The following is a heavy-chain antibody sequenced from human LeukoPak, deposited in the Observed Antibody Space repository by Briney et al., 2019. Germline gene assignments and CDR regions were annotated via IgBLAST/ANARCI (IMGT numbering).Heavy chain of an antibody. CDR3: ATPDYGGNMYMDV. CDR1: GGSISSYY. V-gene: IGHV4-59*12. Sequence: SETLSLTCTVSGGSISSYYWSWIRQPPGKGLEWIGYIYYSGSTNYNPSLKSRVTISVDTSKNQFSLKLSSVTAADTAVYYCATPDYGGNMYMDVWGKGTTVTVSS. D-gene: IGHD4-23*01. J-gene: IGHJ6*03. CDR2: IYYSGST.